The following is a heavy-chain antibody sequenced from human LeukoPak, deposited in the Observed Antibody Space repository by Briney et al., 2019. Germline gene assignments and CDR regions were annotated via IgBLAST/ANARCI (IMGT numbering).Heavy chain of an antibody. D-gene: IGHD3-10*01. CDR2: IYSGGST. J-gene: IGHJ4*02. CDR3: VRDGYYGSGSY. Sequence: PGGSLRLSCAASGFTVSSNFMSWVRQAPGKGLEWVSVIYSGGSTYYADSVKGRFTISRDNSRNTWYLHMNSLRVEDTAMYHCVRDGYYGSGSYWGQGTLVTVSS. CDR1: GFTVSSNF. V-gene: IGHV3-53*01.